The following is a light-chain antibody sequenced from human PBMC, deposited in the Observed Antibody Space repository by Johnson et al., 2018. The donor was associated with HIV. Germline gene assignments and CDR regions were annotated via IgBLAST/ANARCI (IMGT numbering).Light chain of an antibody. J-gene: IGLJ1*01. CDR2: DNN. Sequence: QSVLTQPPSVSAAPGQKVTISCSGSSSNIGNNYVSWYQQLPGTAPKLLIYDNNKRPSRIPARFSGSKSGTSATMGLTGLHTGDEADYYCATWDTGLSAGVFGTGTKVTV. CDR1: SSNIGNNY. CDR3: ATWDTGLSAGV. V-gene: IGLV1-51*01.